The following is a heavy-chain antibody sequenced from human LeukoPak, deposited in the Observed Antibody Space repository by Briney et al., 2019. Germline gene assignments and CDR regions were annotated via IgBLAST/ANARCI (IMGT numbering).Heavy chain of an antibody. CDR2: ISGSGGST. Sequence: HPGGSLRLSCAASGFTFSSYAMSWVRQAPGKGLEWVSAISGSGGSTYYADSVKGRFTISRDNSKNTLYLQMNSLRAEDTAVYYCARDLSGSYYVAFDIWGQGTMVTVSS. D-gene: IGHD1-26*01. CDR3: ARDLSGSYYVAFDI. CDR1: GFTFSSYA. V-gene: IGHV3-23*01. J-gene: IGHJ3*02.